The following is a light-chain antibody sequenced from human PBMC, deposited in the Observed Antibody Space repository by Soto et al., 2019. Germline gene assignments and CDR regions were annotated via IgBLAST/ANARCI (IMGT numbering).Light chain of an antibody. J-gene: IGLJ3*02. CDR1: TGHSSYI. CDR3: ETWDTYTRV. Sequence: QTVVTQSSSASASLGSSVKLTCTLSTGHSSYIIAWHQQQPGKAPRFLMKLESSGTYNKGSGVPDRFSGSSSGADRFLTISNLQFEDEADYYCETWDTYTRVFGGGTKLTV. V-gene: IGLV4-60*02. CDR2: LESSGTY.